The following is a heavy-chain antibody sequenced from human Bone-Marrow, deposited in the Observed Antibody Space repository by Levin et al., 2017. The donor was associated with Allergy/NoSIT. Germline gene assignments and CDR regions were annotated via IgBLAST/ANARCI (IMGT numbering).Heavy chain of an antibody. CDR3: AGDSSPPWVGAFDL. D-gene: IGHD3-3*01. V-gene: IGHV4-59*01. CDR1: SGSISAYF. CDR2: VFSSGST. J-gene: IGHJ3*01. Sequence: SETLSLTCTVSSGSISAYFWNWVRQPPGKGLEWIGYVFSSGSTSYNPSLKDRLSISLDTSKNQFSLRLHSVTTADTALYFCAGDSSPPWVGAFDLWGQGSVVTVSS.